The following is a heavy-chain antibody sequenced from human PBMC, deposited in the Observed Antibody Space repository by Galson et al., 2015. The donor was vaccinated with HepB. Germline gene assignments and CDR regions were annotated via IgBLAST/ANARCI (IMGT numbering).Heavy chain of an antibody. CDR3: ARDARLRYLGY. CDR2: INSDGSST. Sequence: SLRLSCAASGFTFSSYDMHWVRQATGKGLEWVSRINSDGSSTSYADSVKGRFTISRDNAKNTLYLQMNSLRAEDTAVYYCARDARLRYLGYWGQGTLVTVSS. J-gene: IGHJ4*02. CDR1: GFTFSSYD. V-gene: IGHV3-74*01. D-gene: IGHD3-9*01.